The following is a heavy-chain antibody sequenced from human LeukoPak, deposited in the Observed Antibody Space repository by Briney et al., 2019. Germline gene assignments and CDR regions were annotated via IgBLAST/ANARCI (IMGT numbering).Heavy chain of an antibody. J-gene: IGHJ4*02. Sequence: GGSLRLSCAASGFTFSSYGMHWVRQAPGKGLEWVANIKPDGSEKYYVDSVKGRFTISRDKAKDSVYLQMNSLRAEDTAVYYCARRYYDSNDYYYGNYFDYWGQGTLVIVSS. V-gene: IGHV3-7*01. CDR1: GFTFSSYG. D-gene: IGHD3-22*01. CDR2: IKPDGSEK. CDR3: ARRYYDSNDYYYGNYFDY.